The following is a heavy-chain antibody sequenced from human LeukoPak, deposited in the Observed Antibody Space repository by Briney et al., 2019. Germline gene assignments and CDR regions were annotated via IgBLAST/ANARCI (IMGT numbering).Heavy chain of an antibody. CDR2: INWNGGST. D-gene: IGHD3-3*01. J-gene: IGHJ3*02. CDR1: GFTFDDYG. CDR3: ARGKTVLRFLEWLSYDAFDI. V-gene: IGHV3-20*04. Sequence: RTGGSLRLSCAASGFTFDDYGMSWVRQAPGKGLEWVSGINWNGGSTGCADSVKGRFTISRDNAKNSLYLQMNSLRAEDTALYYCARGKTVLRFLEWLSYDAFDIWGQGTMVTVSS.